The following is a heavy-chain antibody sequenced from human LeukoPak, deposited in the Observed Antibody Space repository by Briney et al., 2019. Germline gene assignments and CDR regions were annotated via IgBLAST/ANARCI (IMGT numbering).Heavy chain of an antibody. Sequence: GGSLRLSCAASGFTFSSYSMNWVRQAPGKGLEWVSYISSSSSTIYYADSVKGRFTISRDNAKNSLYLQMNSLRAEDTAVYYCAREKGYYYDSSGYSWFDPWGQGTLVTVSS. CDR1: GFTFSSYS. J-gene: IGHJ5*02. CDR3: AREKGYYYDSSGYSWFDP. CDR2: ISSSSSTI. V-gene: IGHV3-48*01. D-gene: IGHD3-22*01.